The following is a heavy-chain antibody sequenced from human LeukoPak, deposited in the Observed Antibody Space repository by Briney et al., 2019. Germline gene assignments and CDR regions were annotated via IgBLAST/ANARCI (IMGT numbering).Heavy chain of an antibody. V-gene: IGHV4-34*01. D-gene: IGHD2-2*01. CDR3: ARGGDSIVVVPAAKPATAYGMDV. Sequence: PSETLSLTCAVYGGSFSGYYWSWIRQPPGKGLEWIGEINHSGSTNYNPSLKSRVTISVDTSKNQFSLKLSSVTAADTAVYYCARGGDSIVVVPAAKPATAYGMDVWGQGTTVTVSS. CDR1: GGSFSGYY. J-gene: IGHJ6*02. CDR2: INHSGST.